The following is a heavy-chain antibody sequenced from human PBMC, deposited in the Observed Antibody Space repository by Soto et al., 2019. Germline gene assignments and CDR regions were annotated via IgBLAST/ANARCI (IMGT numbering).Heavy chain of an antibody. CDR2: ISYDGSNK. J-gene: IGHJ6*02. CDR1: GFTFSSYG. CDR3: AKDLLGPGRAYGRDG. V-gene: IGHV3-30*18. Sequence: QVQLVESGGGVVQPGRSLRLSCAASGFTFSSYGMHWVRQAPGKGLEWVAVISYDGSNKYYADSVKGRFTISRDNSKNTLYLPMNSLRAEDTAVYYCAKDLLGPGRAYGRDGWGQGNTVTVSS. D-gene: IGHD7-27*01.